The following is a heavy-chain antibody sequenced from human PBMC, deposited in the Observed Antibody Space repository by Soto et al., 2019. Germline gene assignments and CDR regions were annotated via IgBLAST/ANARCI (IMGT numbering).Heavy chain of an antibody. CDR2: IRGFSPYT. J-gene: IGHJ6*02. Sequence: GGSLRLSCVASGFTFRTYTMNWVRQAPGKGLEWVSGIRGFSPYTFYAESVKGRFTISRDNAKNSLYLQMNSLGVEDTAVYYCARDRGYDAHDYYYNAMDVWGQGTTVTVSS. D-gene: IGHD2-15*01. CDR1: GFTFRTYT. V-gene: IGHV3-21*01. CDR3: ARDRGYDAHDYYYNAMDV.